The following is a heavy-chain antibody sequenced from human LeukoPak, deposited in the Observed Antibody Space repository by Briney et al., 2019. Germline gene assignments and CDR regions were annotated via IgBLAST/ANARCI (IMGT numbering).Heavy chain of an antibody. J-gene: IGHJ3*02. D-gene: IGHD3-10*01. Sequence: SETLSLTCAVYGGSFSGYYWSWIRQPPGKGPEWIGEINHSGTTNYNPSLKSRVTMSLDTSKNQFSLRLSSVTAADTAVYYCARSHYYGSGPPFDIWGQGTMVTDSS. V-gene: IGHV4-34*01. CDR3: ARSHYYGSGPPFDI. CDR1: GGSFSGYY. CDR2: INHSGTT.